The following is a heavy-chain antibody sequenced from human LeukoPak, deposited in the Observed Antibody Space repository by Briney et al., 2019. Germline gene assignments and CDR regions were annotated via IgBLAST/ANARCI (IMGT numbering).Heavy chain of an antibody. J-gene: IGHJ5*02. D-gene: IGHD4-11*01. CDR3: AADHDYSLSNDSYGPLDA. V-gene: IGHV1-24*01. CDR1: GYTLTELS. Sequence: ASVKVSCKVSGYTLTELSMHWVRQAHGKGLEWMGGFGPEGGEAIYAQKFQGRVTLTEDTSADTTYMELSSLRSDDTAVYYCAADHDYSLSNDSYGPLDAWGQGTLVTVSS. CDR2: FGPEGGEA.